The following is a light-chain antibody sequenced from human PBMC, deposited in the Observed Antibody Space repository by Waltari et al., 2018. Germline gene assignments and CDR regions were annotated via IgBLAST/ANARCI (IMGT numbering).Light chain of an antibody. CDR3: QQSYSHTRT. V-gene: IGKV2-28*01. CDR1: QSLLQSNGYNY. Sequence: DIVMTQSPLSLPVTPGEPASISCRSSQSLLQSNGYNYLDWYLQKPGQSPQLLIYLGSNRASGVPDRFSGSGSGRDFTLIISSLQPEDFATYSCQQSYSHTRTFGQGTKVEIK. J-gene: IGKJ1*01. CDR2: LGS.